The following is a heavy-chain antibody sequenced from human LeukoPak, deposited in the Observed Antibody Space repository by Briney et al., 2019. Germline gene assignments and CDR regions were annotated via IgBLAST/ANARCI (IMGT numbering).Heavy chain of an antibody. V-gene: IGHV1-2*02. D-gene: IGHD3-3*01. CDR3: ARGLDKYDYWSGYFLAY. Sequence: ASVKVSCKASGYTFTGYYMYWVRQAPGQGPEWMGWINPNSGGTNYAQTFQGRVTMTRDTSISTAYMELSRLRSDDTAVYYCARGLDKYDYWSGYFLAYWGQGTLVTVSS. J-gene: IGHJ4*02. CDR1: GYTFTGYY. CDR2: INPNSGGT.